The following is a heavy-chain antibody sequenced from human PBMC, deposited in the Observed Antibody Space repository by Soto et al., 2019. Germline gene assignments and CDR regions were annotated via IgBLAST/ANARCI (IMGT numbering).Heavy chain of an antibody. D-gene: IGHD1-26*01. CDR1: GYTFTNFD. J-gene: IGHJ5*02. Sequence: VASVKVSCKASGYTFTNFDLHWVRQAPGQGLEWMGKINPDNGKTVYAQTFQGRVTMTRDTSMSTAYMELSGLRSEDTAVYFCARLSAQKWNNWFDPWGQGTPVTVSS. V-gene: IGHV1-8*01. CDR2: INPDNGKT. CDR3: ARLSAQKWNNWFDP.